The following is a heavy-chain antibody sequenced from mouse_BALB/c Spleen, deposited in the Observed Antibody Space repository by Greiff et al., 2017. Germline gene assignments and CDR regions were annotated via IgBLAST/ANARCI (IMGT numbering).Heavy chain of an antibody. CDR2: INPSNGGT. J-gene: IGHJ2*01. CDR1: GYTFTSYY. V-gene: IGHV1S81*02. Sequence: QVQLQQSGAELVKPGASVKLSCKASGYTFTSYYMYWVKQRPGQGLEWIGEINPSNGGTNFNEKFKSKATLTVDKSSSTAYMQLSSLTSEDSAVYYWTRGLGRKVYFDYWGQGTTLTVSS. CDR3: TRGLGRKVYFDY. D-gene: IGHD4-1*01.